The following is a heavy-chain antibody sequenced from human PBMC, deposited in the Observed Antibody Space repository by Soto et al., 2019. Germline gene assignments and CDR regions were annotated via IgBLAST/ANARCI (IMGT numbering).Heavy chain of an antibody. CDR3: AKHLDNWNDADDFDN. D-gene: IGHD1-20*01. CDR1: GFTFSNNA. V-gene: IGHV3-23*01. CDR2: ISGNGDST. J-gene: IGHJ4*01. Sequence: EVQLLESGGGLVQPGGSLRLSCVASGFTFSNNAMTWVRQAPGKGLEWVSAISGNGDSTYYADSVKGRFPISRENSKNTVNMQMNSLRGKDTAVYYCAKHLDNWNDADDFDNWAHATGVNVSS.